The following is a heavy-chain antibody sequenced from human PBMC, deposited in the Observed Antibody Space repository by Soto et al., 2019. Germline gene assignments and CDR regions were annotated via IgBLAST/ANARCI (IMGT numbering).Heavy chain of an antibody. CDR2: MYHTGST. D-gene: IGHD4-4*01. CDR1: GGSVSSRTYY. J-gene: IGHJ6*02. V-gene: IGHV4-39*01. CDR3: ARALFAGYMTTVRFYHMDV. Sequence: KSSETLSLTCIVSGGSVSSRTYYWGWIRQPPGKGLEWIGSMYHTGSTYYNPSLKSRVTITVDTSKNQFSLKLTSVTGADTAMYYCARALFAGYMTTVRFYHMDVWGQGTSVTVSS.